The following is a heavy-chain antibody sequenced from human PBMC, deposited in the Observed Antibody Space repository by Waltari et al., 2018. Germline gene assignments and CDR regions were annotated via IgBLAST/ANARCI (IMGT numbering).Heavy chain of an antibody. V-gene: IGHV4-59*01. CDR3: ARDLRLYYTLGSKSHSYGMDV. CDR2: IYYSGTT. J-gene: IGHJ6*02. D-gene: IGHD3-3*01. Sequence: QVQLPESGPGLVKPSETLSLTCTVSGGSISSYSCSWIRQSPGKGLEWIGYIYYSGTTNYNPSLKSRVTMSVDTSTNQFSLKLNSVTTADTAVYYCARDLRLYYTLGSKSHSYGMDVWGQGTTVTVSS. CDR1: GGSISSYS.